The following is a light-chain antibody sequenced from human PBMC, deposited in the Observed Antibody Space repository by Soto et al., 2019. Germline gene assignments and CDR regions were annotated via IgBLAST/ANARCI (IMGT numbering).Light chain of an antibody. Sequence: EIVLTQSPGTLSLSPGERATLSCRASQRVSSSYLAWYQQKPGQAPRPLIYRASSRATDIPDRFSGSGSGTDFSLTISRLEPEDFALYYCQQHITSPWTFGQGTKVEIK. CDR3: QQHITSPWT. CDR2: RAS. V-gene: IGKV3-20*01. CDR1: QRVSSSY. J-gene: IGKJ1*01.